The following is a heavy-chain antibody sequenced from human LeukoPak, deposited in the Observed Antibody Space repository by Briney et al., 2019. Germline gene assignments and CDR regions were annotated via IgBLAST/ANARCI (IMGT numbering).Heavy chain of an antibody. CDR1: GFTFSSYE. Sequence: GGSLRLSCAASGFTFSSYEMNWVRQAPGKGLEWVSYISSSGSTIYYADSVKGRFTISRDNAKNSLYLQIDSLRAEDTAVYYCARDLIVTCSGGSCYFIYDYYGMDVWGQGTTVTVSS. D-gene: IGHD2-15*01. CDR2: ISSSGSTI. J-gene: IGHJ6*02. V-gene: IGHV3-48*03. CDR3: ARDLIVTCSGGSCYFIYDYYGMDV.